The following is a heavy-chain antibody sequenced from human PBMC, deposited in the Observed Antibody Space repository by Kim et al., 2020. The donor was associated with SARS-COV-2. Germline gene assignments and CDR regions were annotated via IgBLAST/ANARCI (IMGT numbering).Heavy chain of an antibody. Sequence: DSGKGRFTISRDNSKNTLYLQMNSLRAEDTAVYYCARDLYYGSGSYYFDYWGQGTLVTVSS. D-gene: IGHD3-10*01. V-gene: IGHV3-53*01. CDR3: ARDLYYGSGSYYFDY. J-gene: IGHJ4*02.